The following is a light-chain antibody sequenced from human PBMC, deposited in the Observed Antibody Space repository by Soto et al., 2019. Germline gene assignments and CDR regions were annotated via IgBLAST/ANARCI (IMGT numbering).Light chain of an antibody. Sequence: QSALTQPASVSGSPGQSITISCTGTSSDVGGYNYVSWYQQHPGKAPKLMIYDVSNRPSGVSNRFSGSKSGNTASLTISGLQAEYEADYYCSSYTSSSTLVVFGGATKVTVL. CDR1: SSDVGGYNY. J-gene: IGLJ2*01. V-gene: IGLV2-14*01. CDR2: DVS. CDR3: SSYTSSSTLVV.